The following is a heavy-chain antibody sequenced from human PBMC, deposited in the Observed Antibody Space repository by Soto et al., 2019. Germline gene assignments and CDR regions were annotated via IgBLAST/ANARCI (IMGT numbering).Heavy chain of an antibody. CDR1: GYTFTSYD. CDR2: MNPNSGNT. J-gene: IGHJ4*02. CDR3: ARSTNDYGDRH. Sequence: QVQLVQSGAEVKKPGASVKVSCKASGYTFTSYDINWVRQATGQGLEWMGWMNPNSGNTGYAQKFQXXVTMTSNTSISTAYMELSSLISEDTAVYYCARSTNDYGDRHWGQGTLVTVSS. V-gene: IGHV1-8*01. D-gene: IGHD4-17*01.